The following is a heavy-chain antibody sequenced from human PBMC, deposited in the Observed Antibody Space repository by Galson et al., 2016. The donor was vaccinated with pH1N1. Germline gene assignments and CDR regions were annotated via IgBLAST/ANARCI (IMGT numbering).Heavy chain of an antibody. CDR2: IYWDDDE. Sequence: PALVKPTQTLTLTCTFSGFSVSSSGMGVGWIRQPPGKALEWLALIYWDDDERYSPSPKNRLTITKDTSKNQVVLTMTNMDPVDTATYFCAHREVMITNAFDIWGQGTMVTVSS. CDR1: GFSVSSSGMG. D-gene: IGHD3-16*01. J-gene: IGHJ3*02. V-gene: IGHV2-5*02. CDR3: AHREVMITNAFDI.